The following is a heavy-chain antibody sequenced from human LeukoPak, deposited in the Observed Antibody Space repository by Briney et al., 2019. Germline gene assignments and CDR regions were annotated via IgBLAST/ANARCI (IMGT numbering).Heavy chain of an antibody. CDR1: GFSFSNTW. CDR2: IKSKTDGGTT. CDR3: TQGGTKAYS. Sequence: PGGSLRLSCAASGFSFSNTWMNWVRQAPGKGLEWVGRIKSKTDGGTTDYVAPVKGRFTISRDDSENTLSLQMNSLKIEDTAVYYCTQGGTKAYSWGQGTLVTVSS. V-gene: IGHV3-15*01. D-gene: IGHD3-16*01. J-gene: IGHJ4*02.